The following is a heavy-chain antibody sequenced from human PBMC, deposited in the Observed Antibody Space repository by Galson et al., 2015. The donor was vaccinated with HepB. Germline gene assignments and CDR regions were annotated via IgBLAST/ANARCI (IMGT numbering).Heavy chain of an antibody. CDR2: ITWDGGSI. V-gene: IGHV3-43*01. Sequence: SLRLSCAASGFIFHDYTMHWVRQAPGKGLEWVSLITWDGGSIYYTDSVKGRFTISRDNSKNSLSLQMSSLRTDDTALYYCAKARIIGTTGYSYYGMDVWGQGTTVTVSS. CDR3: AKARIIGTTGYSYYGMDV. CDR1: GFIFHDYT. D-gene: IGHD1-14*01. J-gene: IGHJ6*02.